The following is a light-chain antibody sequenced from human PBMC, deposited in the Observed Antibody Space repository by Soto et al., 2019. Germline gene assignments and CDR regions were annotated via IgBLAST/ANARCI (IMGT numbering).Light chain of an antibody. CDR3: QQRINWPPVT. CDR2: DAT. V-gene: IGKV3-11*01. Sequence: EIVLTQSPATLSLSPGERATLSCRASQSVTWYLAWYQQKPGQAPRLLIYDATNRATGIPARFSGSGSGTDFTLTISSLEPEDFAVYYCQQRINWPPVTFGGGTKVEIK. CDR1: QSVTWY. J-gene: IGKJ4*01.